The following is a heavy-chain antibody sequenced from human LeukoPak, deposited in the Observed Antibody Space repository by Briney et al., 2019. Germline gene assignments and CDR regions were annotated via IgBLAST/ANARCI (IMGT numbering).Heavy chain of an antibody. D-gene: IGHD2-2*01. J-gene: IGHJ3*02. CDR1: GFTFSSYG. CDR2: IWYDGSNK. CDR3: ARDADEYCSSTTCRGGSFDI. V-gene: IGHV3-33*01. Sequence: GGSLRLSCAASGFTFSSYGMHWVRQAPGKGLEWVAVIWYDGSNKYYADSVKGRVTISRDNSKNTLYLQMNSLRAEDTAVYYCARDADEYCSSTTCRGGSFDIWGQGTMVTVSS.